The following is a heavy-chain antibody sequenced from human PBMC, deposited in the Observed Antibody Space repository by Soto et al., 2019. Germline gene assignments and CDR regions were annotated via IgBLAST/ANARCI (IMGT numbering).Heavy chain of an antibody. CDR3: AGEQSGAANF. CDR1: GDSMSSYY. D-gene: IGHD2-15*01. J-gene: IGHJ3*01. V-gene: IGHV4-4*07. CDR2: ISVTRTT. Sequence: QLQLQESGPGLVEPSETLFLTCSVSGDSMSSYYWSWIRQSAEKGLEWNGRISVTRTTSYIPSLKSRITLSVDTSKNQFSLNLKFVTAADTAVYFCAGEQSGAANFWGQGTLVTVS.